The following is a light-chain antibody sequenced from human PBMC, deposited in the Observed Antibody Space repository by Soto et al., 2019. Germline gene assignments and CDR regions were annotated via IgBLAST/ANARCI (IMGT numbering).Light chain of an antibody. V-gene: IGLV2-18*02. Sequence: QSALTQPPSVSGSPGQSVTISCTGTSTDFVSYNRVSWYQQPPGTAPKLMIYEVSKRPSGVPDRFSGSKSGNTASLTISGLQAEDETDYYCFSYTSSGTYVFGTGTKVPV. CDR2: EVS. CDR1: STDFVSYNR. CDR3: FSYTSSGTYV. J-gene: IGLJ1*01.